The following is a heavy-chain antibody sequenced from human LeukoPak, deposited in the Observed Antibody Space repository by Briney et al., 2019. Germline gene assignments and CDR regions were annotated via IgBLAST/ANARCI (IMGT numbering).Heavy chain of an antibody. D-gene: IGHD5-12*01. V-gene: IGHV3-30-3*01. CDR3: ARDQSRGCFDY. CDR2: ISYDGSNK. CDR1: GFTFSSYA. J-gene: IGHJ4*02. Sequence: GGSLRLSCAASGFTFSSYAMHWVRQAPGKGLEGVAVISYDGSNKYYADSVKGRFTISRDNSKNTLYLQMNSLRAEDTAVYYCARDQSRGCFDYWGQGTLVTVSS.